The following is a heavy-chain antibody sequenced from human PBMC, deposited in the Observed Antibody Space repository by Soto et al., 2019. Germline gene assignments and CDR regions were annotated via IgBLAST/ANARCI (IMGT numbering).Heavy chain of an antibody. CDR2: IYYTGSA. V-gene: IGHV4-31*03. J-gene: IGHJ5*01. D-gene: IGHD4-4*01. Sequence: QVQLQESGPGLVKPSQILSLTCTVSGGSISSGDYYWSWLRQHPQKGLEWIGYIYYTGSAYYNPSLKSRVTISVDTSKNQFSLRVNSVTAADTAVYYCARDVHTALTKNWFDSWGQGALVTVSS. CDR1: GGSISSGDYY. CDR3: ARDVHTALTKNWFDS.